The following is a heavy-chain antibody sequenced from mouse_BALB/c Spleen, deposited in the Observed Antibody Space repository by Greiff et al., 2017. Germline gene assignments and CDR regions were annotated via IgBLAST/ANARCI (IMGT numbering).Heavy chain of an antibody. J-gene: IGHJ2*01. CDR2: IDPENGDT. D-gene: IGHD4-1*01. Sequence: VQLQQSGAELVRSGASVKLSCTASGFNIKDYYMHWVKQRPEQGLEWIGWIDPENGDTEYAPKFQGKATMTADTSSNTAYLQLSSLTSEDTAVYYCNANWDRGDWGQGTTLTVSS. CDR1: GFNIKDYY. V-gene: IGHV14-4*02. CDR3: NANWDRGD.